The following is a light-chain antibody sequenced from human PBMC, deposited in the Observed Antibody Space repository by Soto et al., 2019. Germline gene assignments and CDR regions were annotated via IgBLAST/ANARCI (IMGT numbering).Light chain of an antibody. Sequence: EIVVTQSPATLSVSPGERATLSCRASQSLSSNLAWYQQKPGQAPRLLIHAASTRTTGIPARFIGSGSGTDFTLTSTRLEPEDFAVYYCQQYGGAPITFGLGTRLEIK. CDR1: QSLSSN. CDR3: QQYGGAPIT. CDR2: AAS. V-gene: IGKV3-15*01. J-gene: IGKJ5*01.